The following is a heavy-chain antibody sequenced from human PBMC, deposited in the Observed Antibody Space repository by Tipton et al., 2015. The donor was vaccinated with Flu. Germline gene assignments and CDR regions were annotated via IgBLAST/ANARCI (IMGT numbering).Heavy chain of an antibody. Sequence: GLVKPSETLSLTCTVSGGSISTYSWSWIRQPPGKGLEWIGYIYYTGSTNYNPSLKSRVPISVDTSKNQFSLRLNSVTAADPAVYYCARHDGGSRDAFDIWGQGTMVTVSS. J-gene: IGHJ3*02. CDR1: GGSISTYS. CDR2: IYYTGST. D-gene: IGHD3-16*01. V-gene: IGHV4-59*08. CDR3: ARHDGGSRDAFDI.